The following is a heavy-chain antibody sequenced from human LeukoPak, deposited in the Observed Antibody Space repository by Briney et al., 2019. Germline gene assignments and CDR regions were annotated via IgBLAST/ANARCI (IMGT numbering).Heavy chain of an antibody. Sequence: GGSLRLSCAASGFTFSGHWMSWVRQAPRKGLEWVANINQGGSDKYYVDSVKGRFTISRDNANNLLYLQMNSLRGEDTAVYYCTRDRSRAEDDWGQGTLVTVSS. CDR1: GFTFSGHW. V-gene: IGHV3-7*01. J-gene: IGHJ4*02. CDR3: TRDRSRAEDD. D-gene: IGHD1-14*01. CDR2: INQGGSDK.